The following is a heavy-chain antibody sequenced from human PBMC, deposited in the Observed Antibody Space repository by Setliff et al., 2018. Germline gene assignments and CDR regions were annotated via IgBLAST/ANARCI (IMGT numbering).Heavy chain of an antibody. CDR2: FHTGGAT. Sequence: PSETLSLTCSVSGGSISSGGFYWSWIRQSAGRGLEWIGHFHTGGATDYNLSLKSRVTISLDSSKNQFSLRLSSVTAADAAVYFCARESATIGEFPLYYFDCWGQGTLVTVSS. J-gene: IGHJ4*02. V-gene: IGHV4-61*09. CDR3: ARESATIGEFPLYYFDC. CDR1: GGSISSGGFY. D-gene: IGHD3-10*01.